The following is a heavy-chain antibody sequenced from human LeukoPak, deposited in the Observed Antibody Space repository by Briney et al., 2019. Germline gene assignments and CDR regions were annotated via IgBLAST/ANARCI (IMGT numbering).Heavy chain of an antibody. CDR3: ARGGTGNWFDP. V-gene: IGHV4-38-2*01. CDR2: IYHSGST. CDR1: GYSISSGYY. Sequence: SETLSLTCAVSGYSISSGYYWGWIRQPPGKGLEWIGSIYHSGSTYYNPSLKSRVTISVDTSKNQFSLKLSSVTAADTAVHYCARGGTGNWFDPWGQGTLVTVSS. D-gene: IGHD1-1*01. J-gene: IGHJ5*02.